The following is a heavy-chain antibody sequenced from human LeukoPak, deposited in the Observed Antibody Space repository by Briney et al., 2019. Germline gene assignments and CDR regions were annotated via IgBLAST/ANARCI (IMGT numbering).Heavy chain of an antibody. D-gene: IGHD1-26*01. CDR3: ARERMMYSGTTPLAS. CDR1: GGSFSGYY. J-gene: IGHJ4*02. V-gene: IGHV4-34*01. Sequence: PSETLSLTCAVYGGSFSGYYWSWIRQPPGKGLEWIGEINHSGSTNYNPSLKSRVTISVDTSKNQFSLKLSSVTAADTAVYDCARERMMYSGTTPLASWGQGTLVTVSS. CDR2: INHSGST.